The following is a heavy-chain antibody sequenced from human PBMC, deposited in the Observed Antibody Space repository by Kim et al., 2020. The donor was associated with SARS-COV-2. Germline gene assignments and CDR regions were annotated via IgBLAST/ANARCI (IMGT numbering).Heavy chain of an antibody. V-gene: IGHV6-1*01. CDR3: ARAPRTAAGTHDY. Sequence: SQTLSLTCAISGYSVSNSGSSWNWIRQSPSRGLEWLGRAYSNYKWYNDYAVSVKSRITINADTSNNQFSLHLNSVTPEDTAVYYCARAPRTAAGTHDYLG. D-gene: IGHD6-13*01. J-gene: IGHJ4*01. CDR2: AYSNYKWYN. CDR1: GYSVSNSGSS.